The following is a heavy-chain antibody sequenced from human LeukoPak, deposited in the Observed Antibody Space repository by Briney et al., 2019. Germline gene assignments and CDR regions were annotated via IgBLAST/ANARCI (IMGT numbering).Heavy chain of an antibody. V-gene: IGHV3-23*01. J-gene: IGHJ4*02. CDR3: AITMIVVVIGNKLEFDY. D-gene: IGHD3-22*01. CDR1: GFTFSSYA. Sequence: PGGSLRLSCAASGFTFSSYAMSWVRQAPGKGLEWVSAISGSGGSTYYADSVKGRFTISRDNSKNTLYLQMNSLRAEDTAVYYCAITMIVVVIGNKLEFDYWGQGTLVTVSS. CDR2: ISGSGGST.